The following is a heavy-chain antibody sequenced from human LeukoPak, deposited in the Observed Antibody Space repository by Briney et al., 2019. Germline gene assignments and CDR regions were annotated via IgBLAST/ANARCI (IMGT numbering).Heavy chain of an antibody. CDR2: IYYSGST. V-gene: IGHV4-59*01. D-gene: IGHD3-22*01. CDR1: GGSISSYY. Sequence: KPSETLSLTCTVSGGSISSYYWSWIRQPPGKGLEWIGYIYYSGSTNYNPSLKSRVTISVDTSKNQFSLKLSSVTAADTAVYYCARDHKSGYYDSSGYYVYALDIWGQGTMVTVSS. CDR3: ARDHKSGYYDSSGYYVYALDI. J-gene: IGHJ3*02.